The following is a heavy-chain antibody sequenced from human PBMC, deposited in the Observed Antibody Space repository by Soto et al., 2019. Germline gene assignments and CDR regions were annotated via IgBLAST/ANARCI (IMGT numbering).Heavy chain of an antibody. J-gene: IGHJ5*02. CDR3: ARDGFCTSITCRVGNWFDP. CDR2: INHRGST. V-gene: IGHV4-34*01. D-gene: IGHD2-2*01. CDR1: GGSFSGYY. Sequence: QVQLQQWGAGLLKPSETLSLTCVVYGGSFSGYYWSWIRQSPGKGLEWIGGINHRGSTNYNPSLESRVTISVDTSKNQFSLKLPSVTAADTAMYYCARDGFCTSITCRVGNWFDPWGQGTLVTVSS.